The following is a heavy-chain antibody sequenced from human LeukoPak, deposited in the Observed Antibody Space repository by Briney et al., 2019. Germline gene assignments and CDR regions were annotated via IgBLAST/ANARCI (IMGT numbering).Heavy chain of an antibody. CDR1: GGSFSGYY. Sequence: SETLSLTCAVYGGSFSGYYWSWIRQPPGKGLEWIGEINHSGSTNYNPSLKSRVTISVDTSKNQLSLKLSSVTAADTAVYYCARGRSSYYYGSGSYFYGMDVWGQGTTVTVSS. CDR2: INHSGST. CDR3: ARGRSSYYYGSGSYFYGMDV. V-gene: IGHV4-34*01. D-gene: IGHD3-10*01. J-gene: IGHJ6*02.